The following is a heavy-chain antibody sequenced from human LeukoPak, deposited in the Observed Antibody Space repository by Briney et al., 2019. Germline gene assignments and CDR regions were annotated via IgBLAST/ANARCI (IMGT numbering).Heavy chain of an antibody. CDR1: GYTFTGYG. J-gene: IGHJ6*02. D-gene: IGHD6-13*01. Sequence: ASVKVSCKASGYTFTGYGISWVRQAPGQGLEWMGWISAYNGNTNYAQKLQGRVTMTTDTSTSTAYMELRSLRSDDTAVYYCARDTIPTPFIAAAGTTYGMDVWGQGTTVTVSS. V-gene: IGHV1-18*01. CDR2: ISAYNGNT. CDR3: ARDTIPTPFIAAAGTTYGMDV.